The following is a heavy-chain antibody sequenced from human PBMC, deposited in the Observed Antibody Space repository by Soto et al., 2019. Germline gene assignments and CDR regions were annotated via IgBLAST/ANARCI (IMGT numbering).Heavy chain of an antibody. Sequence: SETLSLTCAVYGGSFSGYYWSWIRQPPGKGLEWIGEINHSGSTNYNPSLKSRVTISVDTSKNQFSLKLSSVTAADTAVYYCAKITGTHPYYYYGMDVWGQGTTVTVSS. CDR3: AKITGTHPYYYYGMDV. V-gene: IGHV4-34*01. D-gene: IGHD1-20*01. J-gene: IGHJ6*02. CDR1: GGSFSGYY. CDR2: INHSGST.